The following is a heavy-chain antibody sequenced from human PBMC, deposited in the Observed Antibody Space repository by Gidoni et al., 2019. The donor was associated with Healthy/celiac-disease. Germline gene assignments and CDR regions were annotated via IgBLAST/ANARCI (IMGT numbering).Heavy chain of an antibody. CDR2: IWYDGSNK. CDR3: ARGSGSYNPYWYFDL. D-gene: IGHD1-26*01. V-gene: IGHV3-33*01. J-gene: IGHJ2*01. Sequence: WVAVIWYDGSNKYYADSVKGRFTISRDNSKNTLYLQMNSLRAEDTAVYYCARGSGSYNPYWYFDLWGRGTLVTVSS.